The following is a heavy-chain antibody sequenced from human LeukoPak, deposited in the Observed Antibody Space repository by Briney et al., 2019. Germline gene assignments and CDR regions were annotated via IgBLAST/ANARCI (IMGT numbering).Heavy chain of an antibody. Sequence: GGSLRLFCAASGFTFSSYSMDWVRQVPGKGLEWVSSISGTSNYIYYADSVKGRFTISRDNSKNTLYLQMNSLRAEDTAVYYCAKDVMGPFDYWGQGTLVTVSS. CDR3: AKDVMGPFDY. J-gene: IGHJ4*02. V-gene: IGHV3-21*01. CDR1: GFTFSSYS. D-gene: IGHD3-16*01. CDR2: ISGTSNYI.